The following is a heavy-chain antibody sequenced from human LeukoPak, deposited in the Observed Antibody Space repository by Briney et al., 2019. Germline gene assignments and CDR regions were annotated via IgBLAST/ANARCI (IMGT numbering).Heavy chain of an antibody. D-gene: IGHD2-15*01. CDR3: AREPGSGGIDY. V-gene: IGHV1-8*01. CDR2: MNPNSGNT. Sequence: ASVKVSCKASGYTSTNYDINWVRQATGQGLEWMGWMNPNSGNTGYAQKFQGRVNMTRNTSISTAYMELSSLRSDDTAVYYCAREPGSGGIDYWGQGTLVTVSS. J-gene: IGHJ4*02. CDR1: GYTSTNYD.